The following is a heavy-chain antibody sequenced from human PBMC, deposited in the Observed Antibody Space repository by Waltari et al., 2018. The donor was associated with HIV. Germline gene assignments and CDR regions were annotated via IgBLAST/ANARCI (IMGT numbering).Heavy chain of an antibody. CDR2: LYNSGTT. D-gene: IGHD2-2*01. CDR1: GGSITRNDFY. J-gene: IGHJ4*02. Sequence: QLHLQESGPGLVKPSETLALTCTVSGGSITRNDFYWTWVRQPPGKGLEWIGLLYNSGTTDYNPSLKSRVSMSRDTSKNRFSLRLNSVTAAETAIYYCARRGDGFNQHARLDHWGPGTLVTVSS. V-gene: IGHV4-39*01. CDR3: ARRGDGFNQHARLDH.